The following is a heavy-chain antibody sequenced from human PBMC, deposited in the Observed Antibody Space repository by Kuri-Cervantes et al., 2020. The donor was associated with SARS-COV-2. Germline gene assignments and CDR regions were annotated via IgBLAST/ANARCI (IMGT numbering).Heavy chain of an antibody. D-gene: IGHD1-26*01. V-gene: IGHV3-33*01. CDR3: ARDSGLLRGYYYYYMDV. CDR2: IWYDGSNK. CDR1: GFTFSSYG. Sequence: GGSLRLSCAASGFTFSSYGMHWVRQAPGKGLEWVAVIWYDGSNKYYADSVKGRFTISRDNSKNTLYLQMNSLRAEDTAVYYCARDSGLLRGYYYYYMDVWGKGTTVTVSS. J-gene: IGHJ6*03.